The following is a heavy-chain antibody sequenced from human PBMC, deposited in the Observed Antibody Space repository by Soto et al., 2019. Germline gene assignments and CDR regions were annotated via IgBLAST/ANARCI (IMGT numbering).Heavy chain of an antibody. J-gene: IGHJ4*02. D-gene: IGHD6-13*01. CDR1: GFTVSDIY. Sequence: EVLLVESGGGLVQPGGSLRLSCAGSGFTVSDIYMSWVRQAPGKGLEWVSLIYSDGATYYADSVKGRFTISRDNSKNTLFLQMNSLRGEDTAVYYCARVDTLTAGVHYWGQGTLVTVSS. CDR2: IYSDGAT. V-gene: IGHV3-66*01. CDR3: ARVDTLTAGVHY.